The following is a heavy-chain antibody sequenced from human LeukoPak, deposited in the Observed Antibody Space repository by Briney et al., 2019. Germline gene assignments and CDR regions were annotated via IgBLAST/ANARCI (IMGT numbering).Heavy chain of an antibody. V-gene: IGHV1-8*01. CDR3: ARAPRITMVRGVIYWFDP. Sequence: ASVKVSCKASGYTFTSYDINWVRQATGQGLKWMGWMNPNSGNTGYAQKFQGRVTITRNTSISTAYMELSGLRSEDTAVYYCARAPRITMVRGVIYWFDPWGQGTLVTVSS. J-gene: IGHJ5*02. CDR1: GYTFTSYD. CDR2: MNPNSGNT. D-gene: IGHD3-10*01.